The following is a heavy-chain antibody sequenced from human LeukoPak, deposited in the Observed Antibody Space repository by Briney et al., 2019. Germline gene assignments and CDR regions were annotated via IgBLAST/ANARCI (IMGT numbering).Heavy chain of an antibody. Sequence: GGSLRLSCAASGFTFSSYSMNWGGQPPGQGLEWVSYISSSSSTIYYADSVKGRFTISRDNAKNSLYLQMNSLRAEDTAVYYCARGSGSYFFWGQGTLVTVSS. D-gene: IGHD1-26*01. V-gene: IGHV3-48*01. J-gene: IGHJ4*02. CDR1: GFTFSSYS. CDR3: ARGSGSYFF. CDR2: ISSSSSTI.